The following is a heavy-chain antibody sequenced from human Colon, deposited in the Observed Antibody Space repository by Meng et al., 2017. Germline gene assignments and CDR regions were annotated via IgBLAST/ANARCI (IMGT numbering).Heavy chain of an antibody. CDR1: GGSISSGDYY. D-gene: IGHD4-17*01. Sequence: VWLQGSGPGPVQHSQTLSLTCTVSGGSISSGDYYWSWIRQPPGKGLEWIGYIYYSGSTYSNASLKSRVTISIDRSKNQFSLKLSSVTAADTAVYYCARDRKHYGERGWFDPWGQGTLVTVSS. CDR3: ARDRKHYGERGWFDP. J-gene: IGHJ5*02. CDR2: IYYSGST. V-gene: IGHV4-30-4*01.